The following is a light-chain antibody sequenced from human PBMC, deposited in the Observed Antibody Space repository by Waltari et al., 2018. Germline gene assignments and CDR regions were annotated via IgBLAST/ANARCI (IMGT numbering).Light chain of an antibody. CDR1: QGISYY. CDR3: HQYNSYPPT. CDR2: GST. Sequence: DIQLTQSPSSLSASVEDSVTITCRASQGISYYVAWFQQKPGRAPKPLIFGSTTLLSGVPSRFRGSGSGTYFTLTINDLQPDDFATYSCHQYNSYPPTFGGGTKV. J-gene: IGKJ4*01. V-gene: IGKV1-16*01.